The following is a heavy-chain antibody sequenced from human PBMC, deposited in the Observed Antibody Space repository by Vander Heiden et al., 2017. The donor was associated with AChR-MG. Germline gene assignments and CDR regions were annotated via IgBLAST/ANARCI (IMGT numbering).Heavy chain of an antibody. Sequence: QVQLVQSGAEVKKPGSSVKVSCKASGGTFSSYAISWARQAPGQGLEWGGGIIPIVGTANYAQKVQGRVTITADESTSTADMELRALRSEDTAGYYCARVPGWSGYYYWYFDLWGRGTLVTVSS. CDR2: IIPIVGTA. D-gene: IGHD3-3*01. J-gene: IGHJ2*01. CDR3: ARVPGWSGYYYWYFDL. V-gene: IGHV1-69*01. CDR1: GGTFSSYA.